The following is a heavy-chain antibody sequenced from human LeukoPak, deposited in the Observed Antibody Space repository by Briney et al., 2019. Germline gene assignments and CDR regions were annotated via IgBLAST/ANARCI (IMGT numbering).Heavy chain of an antibody. V-gene: IGHV1-8*03. CDR2: MNPNTGNT. D-gene: IGHD3-3*01. J-gene: IGHJ3*02. Sequence: ASVKVSCKASGYTSTNYDINWVRQATGQGLEWMGWMNPNTGNTGYTQKFQGRITITRNTSISTAYMELSSLRSGDTAVYYCARSLWSGYDTFDIWGQGTMVTVSS. CDR1: GYTSTNYD. CDR3: ARSLWSGYDTFDI.